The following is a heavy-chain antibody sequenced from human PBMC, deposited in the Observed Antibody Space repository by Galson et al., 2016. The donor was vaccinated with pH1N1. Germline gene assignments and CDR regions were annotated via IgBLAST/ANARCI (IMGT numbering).Heavy chain of an antibody. CDR3: AKGRHYGDSQPFDY. D-gene: IGHD4-17*01. CDR2: IHYSGST. J-gene: IGHJ4*02. V-gene: IGHV4-4*02. CDR1: GDSVSSEIW. Sequence: SETLSLTCTVSGDSVSSEIWWTWVRQPPGKALEWIGEIHYSGSTNFHPALGSRVAMSVDVSRNIFSLDLGSVTAADTAVYYCAKGRHYGDSQPFDYWGQGILVTVSS.